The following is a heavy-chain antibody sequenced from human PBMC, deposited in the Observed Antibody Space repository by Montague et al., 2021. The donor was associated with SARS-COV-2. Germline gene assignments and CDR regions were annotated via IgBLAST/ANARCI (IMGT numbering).Heavy chain of an antibody. CDR1: GGSISSGSYY. D-gene: IGHD3-22*01. V-gene: IGHV4-61*02. Sequence: TLSLTCTVSGGSISSGSYYWSWIRQPAEKGLEWIGRIYTSGSTNYNPSLKSLVTISVDTSKNQFSLKLSSVAAADTAVYYCASPTYYYDSSGSDAFDIWGQGTMVTVSS. CDR2: IYTSGST. J-gene: IGHJ3*02. CDR3: ASPTYYYDSSGSDAFDI.